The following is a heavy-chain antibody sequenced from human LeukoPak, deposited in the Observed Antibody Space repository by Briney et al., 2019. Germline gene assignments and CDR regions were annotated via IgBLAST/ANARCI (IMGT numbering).Heavy chain of an antibody. CDR3: GKYIARYQLLSYVLWFVA. V-gene: IGHV3-30*18. Sequence: GGSLRLSCAASGFTFSSYGMHWVRQAPGKGLEGVAVISYDGSNKYYADSVKGRFTISRDNSKSTLYLQMNSLRAEDAAVYYCGKYIARYQLLSYVLWFVAWGQGTLGPVS. CDR2: ISYDGSNK. CDR1: GFTFSSYG. J-gene: IGHJ5*02. D-gene: IGHD2-2*01.